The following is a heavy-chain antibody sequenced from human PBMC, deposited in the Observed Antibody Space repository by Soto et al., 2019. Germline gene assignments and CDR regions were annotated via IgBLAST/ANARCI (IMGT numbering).Heavy chain of an antibody. CDR3: AREARQRLFVSGNFDI. Sequence: SETLSLTCTVSGGSISSYYWSWIRQPPGKGLEWIGYIYYSGSTNYNPSLKSRVTISVDTSKNQFSLKLSSVTAADTAVYYCAREARQRLFVSGNFDIWGQGTMVTVSS. CDR2: IYYSGST. CDR1: GGSISSYY. V-gene: IGHV4-59*01. D-gene: IGHD6-19*01. J-gene: IGHJ3*02.